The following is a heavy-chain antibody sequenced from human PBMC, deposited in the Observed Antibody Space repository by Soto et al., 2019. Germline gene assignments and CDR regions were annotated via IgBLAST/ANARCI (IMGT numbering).Heavy chain of an antibody. CDR3: VRDPYGGSSWFNWFDA. D-gene: IGHD2-15*01. CDR2: INSGGTT. Sequence: GGSLRLSCAASGFTASNYYMSWVRQAPGKGLEWLSIINSGGTTHYADSVKGRFTISRDNYKNTLYLQMNSLRVEDTAVYYCVRDPYGGSSWFNWFDAWGQGTLVTVSS. J-gene: IGHJ5*02. CDR1: GFTASNYY. V-gene: IGHV3-66*01.